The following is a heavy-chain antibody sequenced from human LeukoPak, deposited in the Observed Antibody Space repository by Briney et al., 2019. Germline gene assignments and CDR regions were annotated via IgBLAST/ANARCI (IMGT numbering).Heavy chain of an antibody. J-gene: IGHJ3*02. CDR1: GGSISSYY. D-gene: IGHD3-3*01. CDR3: ARGLWSGYSRGAFDI. Sequence: SETLSLTCTVSGGSISSYYWSWIRQPPGKGLEWIGYIYYSGSTNYNPSLKSRVTISVDTSKNQFSLKLSSVTAADTAVYYCARGLWSGYSRGAFDIWGQGTMVTVSS. V-gene: IGHV4-59*12. CDR2: IYYSGST.